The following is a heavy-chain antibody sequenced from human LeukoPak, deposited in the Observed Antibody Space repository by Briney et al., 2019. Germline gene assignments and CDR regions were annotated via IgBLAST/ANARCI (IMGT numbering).Heavy chain of an antibody. CDR1: GGSFSGYY. D-gene: IGHD4-17*01. CDR3: VSRSMRDYVFYFDY. J-gene: IGHJ4*02. V-gene: IGHV4-34*01. CDR2: INHSGST. Sequence: SETLSLTCAVYGGSFSGYYWSWIRQPPGKGLEWIGEINHSGSTNYNPSLKSRVTISVDTSKNQFSLKLSSVTAADTAVYYCVSRSMRDYVFYFDYWGQGTLVTVSS.